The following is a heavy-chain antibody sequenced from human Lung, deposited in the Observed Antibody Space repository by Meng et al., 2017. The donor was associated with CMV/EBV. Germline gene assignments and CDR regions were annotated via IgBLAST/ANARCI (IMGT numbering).Heavy chain of an antibody. V-gene: IGHV1-18*01. CDR3: ARSDMIRGVVVLDY. CDR2: ISAYNGNT. CDR1: GYTFIAYA. D-gene: IGHD3-10*01. J-gene: IGHJ4*02. Sequence: SXXVSXXASGYTFIAYAFSWVRQAPGQGHEWMGWISAYNGNTNYAQKVQGRVTMTTDTSTSTAYMELRSLRSDDTAVYYCARSDMIRGVVVLDYWGQGTLVTFSS.